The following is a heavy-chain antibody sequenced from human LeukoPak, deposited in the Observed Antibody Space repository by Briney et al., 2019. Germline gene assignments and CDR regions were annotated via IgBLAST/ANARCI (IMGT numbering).Heavy chain of an antibody. Sequence: GGSLRLSCAASGFSFDDLGMTWVRQVPGKGLEWVVGINWNGASTGYADSVRGRFTISRDNAKNSLYLQMNSLRAEDTALYYCARAVCPTIKFCDSSYFMDVWGKGTTVNVS. J-gene: IGHJ6*03. V-gene: IGHV3-20*04. CDR2: INWNGAST. CDR1: GFSFDDLG. CDR3: ARAVCPTIKFCDSSYFMDV. D-gene: IGHD6-6*01.